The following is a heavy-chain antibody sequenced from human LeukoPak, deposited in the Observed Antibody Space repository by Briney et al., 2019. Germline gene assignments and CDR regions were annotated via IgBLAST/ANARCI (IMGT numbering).Heavy chain of an antibody. Sequence: SVTLSLTCAVSGYPISIRHYRGWPGQPPRKGLEWIGSMYHSGSTYYNPYLKSRVTISVDTSKNQFSLKLSSVTAADTAIYYCSRDGASNAFDIWARGTRVTVSS. CDR3: SRDGASNAFDI. V-gene: IGHV4-38-2*02. CDR1: GYPISIRHY. CDR2: MYHSGST. J-gene: IGHJ3*02. D-gene: IGHD3-16*01.